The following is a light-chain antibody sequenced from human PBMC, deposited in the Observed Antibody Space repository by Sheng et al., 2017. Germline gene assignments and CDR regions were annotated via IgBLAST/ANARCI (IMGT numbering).Light chain of an antibody. CDR2: EVS. CDR1: SSDVGRYMY. V-gene: IGLV2-14*01. J-gene: IGLJ1*01. CDR3: SSYTTGRTLYV. Sequence: QSALTQPASVSGSPGQSITISCTGTSSDVGRYMYVSWFQQYPGKAPKLLIYEVSNRPSGVSNRFSGSKSGNTASLTISGLQTEDEADYYCSSYTTGRTLYVYGTGTKVT.